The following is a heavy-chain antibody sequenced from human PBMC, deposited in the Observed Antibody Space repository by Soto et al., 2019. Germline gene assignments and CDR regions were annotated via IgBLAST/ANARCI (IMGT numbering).Heavy chain of an antibody. D-gene: IGHD3-3*01. Sequence: EVQLLESGGGLVQPGGSLRLSCAASGFTFSSYAMSWVRQAPGKGLEWVSAIRGSGGSTYYADSVKGRFTISRDNSKNSLYLQMNSLRAEVTAVNYCAKDRHTYYGFWSGYHPFDYWGQGTLVTVSS. CDR2: IRGSGGST. J-gene: IGHJ4*02. CDR3: AKDRHTYYGFWSGYHPFDY. CDR1: GFTFSSYA. V-gene: IGHV3-23*01.